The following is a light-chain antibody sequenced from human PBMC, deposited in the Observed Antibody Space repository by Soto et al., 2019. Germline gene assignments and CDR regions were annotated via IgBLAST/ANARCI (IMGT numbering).Light chain of an antibody. J-gene: IGKJ5*01. CDR3: QHFGGTTFT. V-gene: IGKV3-20*01. Sequence: EIVFTQSPGTLSLSPGEGATLSCRASQSVSSSYIAWYQQRPGQTPSLLIYGASTRATGIPDRFSGSGSGTHFTLTISRLEPEDFAVYYCQHFGGTTFTFGQGTRLEIK. CDR1: QSVSSSY. CDR2: GAS.